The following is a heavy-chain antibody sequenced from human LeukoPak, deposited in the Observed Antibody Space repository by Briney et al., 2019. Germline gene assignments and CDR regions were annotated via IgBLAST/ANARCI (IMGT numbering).Heavy chain of an antibody. CDR1: GFTFSSYS. Sequence: GGSLRLSCAASGFTFSSYSMNWVRQAPGKGLEWVSSISDNNRYIYYADSVKGRFTISRDNAKNSLNLQMNSLRAEDTAVYCCARGWFGAHPNYWGQGTLVTVSS. CDR2: ISDNNRYI. V-gene: IGHV3-21*01. D-gene: IGHD3-10*01. CDR3: ARGWFGAHPNY. J-gene: IGHJ4*02.